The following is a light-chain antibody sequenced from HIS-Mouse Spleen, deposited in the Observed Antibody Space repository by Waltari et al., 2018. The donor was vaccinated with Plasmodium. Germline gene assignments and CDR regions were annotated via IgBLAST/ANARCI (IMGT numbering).Light chain of an antibody. J-gene: IGLJ2*01. Sequence: QSALTQPRSVSGSPGQSVTISCTGTSSDVGGYNYVSWYQQHPGKAPKLMIYVVSKRPAGVPDRFSGSKSGNPASLTIPGLQAEDEADYYCCSYAGSYTLVFGGGTKLTVL. CDR1: SSDVGGYNY. V-gene: IGLV2-11*01. CDR3: CSYAGSYTLV. CDR2: VVS.